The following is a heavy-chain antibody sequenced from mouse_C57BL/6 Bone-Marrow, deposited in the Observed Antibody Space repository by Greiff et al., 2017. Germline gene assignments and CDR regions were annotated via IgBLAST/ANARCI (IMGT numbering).Heavy chain of an antibody. CDR1: GYSITSGYY. D-gene: IGHD1-1*01. CDR3: ARERVERYFPYWYFDV. CDR2: ISYDGSN. Sequence: EVKLVESGPGLVKPSQSLSLTCSVTGYSITSGYYWNWIRQFPGNKLEWMGYISYDGSNNYNPSLKNRISITRATSKNQFFLKLNSVTTEDTATYYCARERVERYFPYWYFDVWGKGTPVTVSA. V-gene: IGHV3-6*01. J-gene: IGHJ1*03.